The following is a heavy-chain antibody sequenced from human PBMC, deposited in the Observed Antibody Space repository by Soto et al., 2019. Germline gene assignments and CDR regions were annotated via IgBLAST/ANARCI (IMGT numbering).Heavy chain of an antibody. J-gene: IGHJ4*02. Sequence: QVQLVQSGAEVKNPGASVKVSCKASGYTLTSCGIGWVRQAPGQGLEWMGWISSYNGNTNYAQNLQGRVTMTTDTSTSTAYMEPGSLISDATAMYYCARLTVCCGGSCYLPDYWGQGTLVTVSS. CDR2: ISSYNGNT. V-gene: IGHV1-18*01. CDR1: GYTLTSCG. D-gene: IGHD2-15*01. CDR3: ARLTVCCGGSCYLPDY.